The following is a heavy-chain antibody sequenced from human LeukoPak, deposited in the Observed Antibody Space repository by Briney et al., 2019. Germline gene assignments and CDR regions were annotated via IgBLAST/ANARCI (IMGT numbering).Heavy chain of an antibody. V-gene: IGHV4-59*01. CDR3: ARDRLGDYGGNGDAFDI. Sequence: SETLSLTCTVSGGSISSYYWSWIRQPPGKGLEWIGYIYYSGSTNYNPSLKSRVTISVDTSKNQFSLKLSSVTAADTAVYYCARDRLGDYGGNGDAFDIWGQGTMVTVSS. CDR1: GGSISSYY. J-gene: IGHJ3*02. CDR2: IYYSGST. D-gene: IGHD4-23*01.